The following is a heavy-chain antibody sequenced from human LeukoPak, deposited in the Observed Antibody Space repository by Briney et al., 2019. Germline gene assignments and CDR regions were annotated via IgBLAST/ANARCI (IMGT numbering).Heavy chain of an antibody. J-gene: IGHJ2*01. Sequence: GGSLRLSCAASGFTFSSYGMHWVRQAPGKGLEWVAVIRYDGSNKYYADSVKGRFTIFRDNSKNTLYLQMNSLRAEDTAVYYCARAPRYCTKGVCFTDWYFDLWGRGTLVTVSS. CDR3: ARAPRYCTKGVCFTDWYFDL. V-gene: IGHV3-33*01. CDR1: GFTFSSYG. D-gene: IGHD2-8*01. CDR2: IRYDGSNK.